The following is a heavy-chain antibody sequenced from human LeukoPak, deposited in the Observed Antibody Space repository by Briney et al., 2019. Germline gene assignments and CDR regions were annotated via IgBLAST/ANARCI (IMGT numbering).Heavy chain of an antibody. V-gene: IGHV1-46*01. CDR1: GHTFTSYY. CDR3: ARASSSGYYDNTYYFDY. J-gene: IGHJ4*02. CDR2: INPSGGST. D-gene: IGHD3-22*01. Sequence: ASVKVSCKASGHTFTSYYMHWVRQAPGQGLEWMGIINPSGGSTSYAQKFQGRVTMTRDTSTSTVYMELSSLRSEDTAVYYCARASSSGYYDNTYYFDYWGQGTLVTVSS.